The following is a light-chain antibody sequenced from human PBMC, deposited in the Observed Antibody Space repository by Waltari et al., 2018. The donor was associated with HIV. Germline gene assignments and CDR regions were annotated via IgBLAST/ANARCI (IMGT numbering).Light chain of an antibody. CDR2: GAS. CDR3: QQFDRSPLT. CDR1: QSVSGRY. V-gene: IGKV3-20*01. J-gene: IGKJ3*01. Sequence: EIVLTQSPGTLSLSPGERATLSCRASQSVSGRYLAWYQQKPGQAPRLLSYGASSRATGIPDRFSGSGSGTDFTLTISRLEPEDFAVYYCQQFDRSPLTFGPGTKVDVK.